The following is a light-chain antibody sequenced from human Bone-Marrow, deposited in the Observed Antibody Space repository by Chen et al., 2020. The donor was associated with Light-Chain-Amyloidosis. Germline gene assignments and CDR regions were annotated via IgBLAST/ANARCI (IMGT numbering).Light chain of an antibody. J-gene: IGLJ2*01. CDR1: SSDVGHYNY. Sequence: QSALTQPASVSGSPGQSITISCTGTSSDVGHYNYVSWYQQHPGKAPKILINDVSSRPSGVSKRVSGSRTGNAASLAIAGLQAEDEADYYCSSYTSTYTLRFGGGTKLTVL. V-gene: IGLV2-14*03. CDR3: SSYTSTYTLR. CDR2: DVS.